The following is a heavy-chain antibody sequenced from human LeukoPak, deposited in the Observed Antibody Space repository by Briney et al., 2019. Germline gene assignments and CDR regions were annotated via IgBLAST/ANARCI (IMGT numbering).Heavy chain of an antibody. CDR3: ARDRHIAAAVYYYYMDV. CDR1: GYTFTSYI. V-gene: IGHV1-18*01. Sequence: ASVKVSCKASGYTFTSYIISWVRQAPGQGLKWMEWINAYNGNTDYAQRVQGRVTMTTDTSTSTAYMELRSLRSDDTAVYYCARDRHIAAAVYYYYMDVWGKGTPVTVSS. CDR2: INAYNGNT. D-gene: IGHD6-13*01. J-gene: IGHJ6*03.